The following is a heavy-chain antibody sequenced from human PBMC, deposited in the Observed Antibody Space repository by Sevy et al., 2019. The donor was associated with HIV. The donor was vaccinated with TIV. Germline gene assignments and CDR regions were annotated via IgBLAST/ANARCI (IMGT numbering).Heavy chain of an antibody. CDR2: ISSTTGYT. Sequence: GGSLRLSCTASGFILSDYYMSWIRQAPGKGLECVSFISSTTGYTNYAYSVKGRFTISRDNAKNSLYLQMNNLRAEDTAVYYCARSLKDWTPSAGHWGQGTLVTVSS. J-gene: IGHJ4*02. D-gene: IGHD1-1*01. CDR3: ARSLKDWTPSAGH. V-gene: IGHV3-11*06. CDR1: GFILSDYY.